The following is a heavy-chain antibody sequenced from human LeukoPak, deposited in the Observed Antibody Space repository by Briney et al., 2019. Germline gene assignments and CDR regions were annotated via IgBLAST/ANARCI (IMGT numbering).Heavy chain of an antibody. CDR2: ISDYP. J-gene: IGHJ6*02. D-gene: IGHD3-16*01. CDR1: GFTFSSYA. Sequence: PGRSLRLSCAASGFTFSSYAMHWVRQAPGKGLEWVSTISDYPHYADSVRGRFTISRDNSRKTVFLQMNSLTPEDAATYYCTKDSQGSYDGFWYGTYGMDVWGQGTTVTVSS. V-gene: IGHV3-23*05. CDR3: TKDSQGSYDGFWYGTYGMDV.